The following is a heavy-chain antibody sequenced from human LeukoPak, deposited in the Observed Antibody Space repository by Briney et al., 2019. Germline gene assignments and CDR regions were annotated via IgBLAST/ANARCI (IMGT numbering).Heavy chain of an antibody. Sequence: SETLSLTCAVYGGSFSGYYWSWIRQPPGKGLEWIGEINHSGSTNYNPSLKSRVTISVDTSKNQFSLKLSSVTAADTAVYYCARHLYSSSWFVVWGQGTMVTASS. CDR3: ARHLYSSSWFVV. CDR2: INHSGST. V-gene: IGHV4-34*01. J-gene: IGHJ3*01. D-gene: IGHD6-13*01. CDR1: GGSFSGYY.